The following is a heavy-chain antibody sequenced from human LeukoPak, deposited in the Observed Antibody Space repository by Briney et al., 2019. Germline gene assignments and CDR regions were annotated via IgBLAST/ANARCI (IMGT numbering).Heavy chain of an antibody. Sequence: GGSLRLSCTASGFTLSSYAMSWVRQAPGEGLEWVSTISGSADNTNYAEAVKGRFTISRDNSKNTMYLQMNSLRAEDTAVYYCANGYWGDYWGQGTLVTVSS. J-gene: IGHJ4*02. CDR2: ISGSADNT. CDR1: GFTLSSYA. V-gene: IGHV3-23*01. D-gene: IGHD7-27*01. CDR3: ANGYWGDY.